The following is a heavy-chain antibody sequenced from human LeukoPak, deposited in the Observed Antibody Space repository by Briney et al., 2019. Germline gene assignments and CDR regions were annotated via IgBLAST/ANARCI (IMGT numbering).Heavy chain of an antibody. D-gene: IGHD1-7*01. CDR1: GLTFSTYA. Sequence: KSGGSLRLSCAASGLTFSTYAMSWVRQAPGKGLEWVSSIGGSGTGGSTYYADSVKGRFTISRDNSKNTLYLQMNSLRAEDTAVYYCAKSPDTWNYGFLDYWGQGTLVTVSS. V-gene: IGHV3-23*01. J-gene: IGHJ4*02. CDR3: AKSPDTWNYGFLDY. CDR2: IGGSGTGGST.